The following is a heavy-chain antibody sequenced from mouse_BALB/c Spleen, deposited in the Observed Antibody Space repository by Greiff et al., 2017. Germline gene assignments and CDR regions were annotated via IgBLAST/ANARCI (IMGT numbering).Heavy chain of an antibody. CDR3: ARSRGYDYGPFAY. Sequence: EVKVVESGGGLVQPGGSRKLSCAASGFTFSSFGMHWVRQAPEKGLEWVAYISSGSSTIYYADTVKGRFTISRDNPKNTLFLQMTSLRSEDTAMYYCARSRGYDYGPFAYWGQGTLVTVSA. J-gene: IGHJ3*01. CDR2: ISSGSSTI. CDR1: GFTFSSFG. V-gene: IGHV5-17*02. D-gene: IGHD2-4*01.